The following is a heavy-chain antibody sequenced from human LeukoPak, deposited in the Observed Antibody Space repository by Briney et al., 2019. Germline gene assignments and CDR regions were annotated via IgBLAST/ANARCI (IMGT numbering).Heavy chain of an antibody. J-gene: IGHJ4*02. Sequence: PGGSLRLSCAAYGFTFNSYAMSWVRQAPGKGLEWVSAISGSGGSTYHADSVKGRFTISRDNSKNTLYLQTNSLRAEDTAVYYCAKDPYGSGSYYPSRISNWGQGTLVTVSS. CDR2: ISGSGGST. D-gene: IGHD3-10*01. CDR3: AKDPYGSGSYYPSRISN. V-gene: IGHV3-23*01. CDR1: GFTFNSYA.